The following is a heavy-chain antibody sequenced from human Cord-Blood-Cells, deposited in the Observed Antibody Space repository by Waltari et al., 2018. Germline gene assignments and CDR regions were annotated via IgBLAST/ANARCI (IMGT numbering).Heavy chain of an antibody. D-gene: IGHD5-18*01. V-gene: IGHV1-69*01. CDR3: ARSGRIYSYGYSVDY. J-gene: IGHJ4*02. CDR1: GGTFSSYA. CDR2: IIPILGTA. Sequence: QVQLVQSGAEVKKPGSSVKVSCKASGGTFSSYAISWVRQALGQGLEWMGGIIPILGTANYAQKFQGRVTITADESTSTAYMELSSLRSEDTAVYYCARSGRIYSYGYSVDYWGQGTLVTVSS.